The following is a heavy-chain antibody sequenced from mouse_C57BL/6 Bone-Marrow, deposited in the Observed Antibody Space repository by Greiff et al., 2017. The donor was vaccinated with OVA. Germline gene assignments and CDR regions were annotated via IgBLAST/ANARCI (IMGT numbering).Heavy chain of an antibody. V-gene: IGHV5-6*02. J-gene: IGHJ1*03. CDR1: GFTFSSYG. CDR2: ISSGGSYT. Sequence: EVKLVESGGDLVKPGGSLKLSCAASGFTFSSYGMSWVRQTPDKRLEWVATISSGGSYTYYPDSVKGRFTISRDNAKNTLYLQMSSLKSEDTAMDYCARQDYYGSSLWYFDVWGTGTTVTVSS. D-gene: IGHD1-1*01. CDR3: ARQDYYGSSLWYFDV.